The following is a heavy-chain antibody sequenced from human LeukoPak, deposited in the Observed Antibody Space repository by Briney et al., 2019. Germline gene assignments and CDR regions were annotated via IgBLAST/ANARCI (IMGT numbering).Heavy chain of an antibody. CDR3: VGDSPEWDLPLDY. Sequence: GGSLRLSCAASGFTFSSYAMSWVRQAPGKGLEWVSAISGSGGSTYYADSVKGRFTISRDNAKNTLYLQMNSLRADDTAVYYCVGDSPEWDLPLDYWGQGTLVTVSS. CDR2: ISGSGGST. V-gene: IGHV3-23*01. CDR1: GFTFSSYA. D-gene: IGHD1-26*01. J-gene: IGHJ4*02.